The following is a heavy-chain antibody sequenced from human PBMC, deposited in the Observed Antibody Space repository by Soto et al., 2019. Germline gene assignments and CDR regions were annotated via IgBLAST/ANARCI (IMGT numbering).Heavy chain of an antibody. CDR3: ARESIAAAGGFAP. D-gene: IGHD6-13*01. CDR2: IYTSGST. V-gene: IGHV4-4*07. Sequence: LETLSLTCTVSGGSISSYYWSWIRQPAGKGLEWIGRIYTSGSTNYNPSLKRRVTMSVDTSKNQFSLKLSSMTAANTAVYYCARESIAAAGGFAPWGQGTLVTVSS. CDR1: GGSISSYY. J-gene: IGHJ5*02.